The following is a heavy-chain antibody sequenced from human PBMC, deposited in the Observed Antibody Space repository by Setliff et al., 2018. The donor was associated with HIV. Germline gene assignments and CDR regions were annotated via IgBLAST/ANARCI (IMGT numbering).Heavy chain of an antibody. J-gene: IGHJ4*02. V-gene: IGHV1-3*01. Sequence: ASVKVSCKASGYTFTSYTMHWVRQAPGQRLEWMGWINAGNGNTKYSQKFQGRVTITRDTSASTAYMVLSSLRSEDTAVYYCARARFLEWLPDYWGQGTLVTVSS. CDR1: GYTFTSYT. D-gene: IGHD3-3*01. CDR3: ARARFLEWLPDY. CDR2: INAGNGNT.